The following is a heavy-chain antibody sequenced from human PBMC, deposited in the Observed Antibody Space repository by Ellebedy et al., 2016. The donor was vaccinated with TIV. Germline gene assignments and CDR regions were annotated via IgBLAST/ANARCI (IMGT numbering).Heavy chain of an antibody. V-gene: IGHV3-11*05. D-gene: IGHD3-16*01. CDR2: ISSSSSYT. J-gene: IGHJ4*02. CDR1: GFTFSDYY. CDR3: ARVAIWRHAFGGGYFDY. Sequence: GESLKISXAASGFTFSDYYMSWIRQAPGKGLEWVSYISSSSSYTNYADSVKGRFTISRDNAKNSLYLQMNSLRAEDTAVYYCARVAIWRHAFGGGYFDYWGQGTLVTVSS.